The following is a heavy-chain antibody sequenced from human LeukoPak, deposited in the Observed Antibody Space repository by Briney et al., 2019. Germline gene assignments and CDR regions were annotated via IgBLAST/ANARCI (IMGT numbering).Heavy chain of an antibody. CDR3: ASCPEHYGVFRRNYFDY. CDR2: IYSGGST. D-gene: IGHD4-17*01. V-gene: IGHV3-66*01. CDR1: GFTVSSNY. J-gene: IGHJ4*02. Sequence: GGSLRLSCAASGFTVSSNYMSWVRQAPRKGLEWVSVIYSGGSTYYADSVKGRFTISRDNSKNTLYLQMNSLRAEDTAVYYCASCPEHYGVFRRNYFDYWGQGTLVTVSS.